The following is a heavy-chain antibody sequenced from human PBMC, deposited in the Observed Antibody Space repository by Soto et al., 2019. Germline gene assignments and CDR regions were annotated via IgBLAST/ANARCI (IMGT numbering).Heavy chain of an antibody. V-gene: IGHV3-74*01. CDR2: IESDGSSP. CDR1: GLSFTRWS. J-gene: IGHJ5*02. CDR3: AKSNWRDP. Sequence: GGSRTLSCAACGLSFTRWSLYWDRQAPGKGLVWVSRIESDGSSPIYADSVKGRFTISRDNAKNTLYLQMNSLRAEDTAVYYCAKSNWRDPCGQGTQLTVSS.